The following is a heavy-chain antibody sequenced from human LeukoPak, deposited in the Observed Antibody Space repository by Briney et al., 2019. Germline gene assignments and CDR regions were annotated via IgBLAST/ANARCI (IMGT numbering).Heavy chain of an antibody. CDR1: GFTFSSYG. D-gene: IGHD2-2*01. V-gene: IGHV3-33*01. CDR3: ARGASYCGSTSCYRYFDL. CDR2: IWYDGSNK. Sequence: PGGSLRLSCAASGFTFSSYGMHWVRQAPGKGLEWVAVIWYDGSNKYYADSVKGRFTISRDNSKNTLYLQMNSLRAEDTAVYYCARGASYCGSTSCYRYFDLWGRGTLVTVCS. J-gene: IGHJ2*01.